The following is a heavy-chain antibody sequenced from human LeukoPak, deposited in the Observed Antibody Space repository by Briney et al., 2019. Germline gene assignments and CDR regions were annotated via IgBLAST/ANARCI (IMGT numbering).Heavy chain of an antibody. CDR3: ARREGDYGYWYFDL. V-gene: IGHV4-59*08. D-gene: IGHD4-17*01. CDR2: IYYSGST. Sequence: SETLSLTCTVSGGSISSYYWSWIRQPPGKGLEWIGYIYYSGSTNYNPSLKSRVTISVDTSKNQFSLKLSSVTAADTAVYYCARREGDYGYWYFDLRGRGTLVTVSS. J-gene: IGHJ2*01. CDR1: GGSISSYY.